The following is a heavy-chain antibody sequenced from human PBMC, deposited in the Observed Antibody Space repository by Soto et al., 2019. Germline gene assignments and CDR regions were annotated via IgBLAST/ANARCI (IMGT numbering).Heavy chain of an antibody. CDR1: GFTFDDYA. J-gene: IGHJ3*02. D-gene: IGHD5-12*01. CDR3: AKVMEDVVATIGYAFDI. Sequence: EVQLVESGGGLVQPGRSLRLSCAASGFTFDDYAMHWVRQAPGKGLEWVSGISWNSGSIGYADSVKGRFTISRDNAKNSLYLQMNSLRAEDTALYYCAKVMEDVVATIGYAFDIWGQGTMVTVSS. CDR2: ISWNSGSI. V-gene: IGHV3-9*01.